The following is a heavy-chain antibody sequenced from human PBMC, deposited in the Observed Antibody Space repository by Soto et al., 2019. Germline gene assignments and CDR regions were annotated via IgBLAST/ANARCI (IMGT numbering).Heavy chain of an antibody. J-gene: IGHJ4*02. Sequence: QVQLQQWGAGLLKPSETLSLTCAVYGGSFSGYYWTWIRQPPGTGLEWIGEINHSGSTNYNPSLKSRVTISVDTSKNQFSLKLTSVSAADTAARYCARDKITGLFDYWGQGTLVTVSS. CDR3: ARDKITGLFDY. D-gene: IGHD2-8*02. CDR1: GGSFSGYY. CDR2: INHSGST. V-gene: IGHV4-34*01.